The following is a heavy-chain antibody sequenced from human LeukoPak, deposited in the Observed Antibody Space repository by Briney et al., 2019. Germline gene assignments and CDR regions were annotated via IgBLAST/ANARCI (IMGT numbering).Heavy chain of an antibody. Sequence: GESLKISCKGSGFNFATSWIGWVRQMPGQGLEWMGIIYPGDSDTRYSPSFQGQVTISADKSISTAYLQWSSLKASDTAMHYCAREDMAGQSFDYWGQGTLVTVSS. J-gene: IGHJ4*02. CDR3: AREDMAGQSFDY. CDR2: IYPGDSDT. V-gene: IGHV5-51*01. CDR1: GFNFATSW. D-gene: IGHD5-24*01.